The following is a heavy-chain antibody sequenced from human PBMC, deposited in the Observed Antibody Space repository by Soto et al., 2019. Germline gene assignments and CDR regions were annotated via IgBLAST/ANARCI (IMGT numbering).Heavy chain of an antibody. CDR3: ARGSLYYYGSGTLPRFDF. V-gene: IGHV4-59*01. CDR1: GGFIRACY. Sequence: SVPLSVACPVGGGFIRACYWSWIRQPPGKGLEWIGYIYYSGSTNYNPSLKSRVTMSVDTSKNQLSLRLSSVTAADTAVYYCARGSLYYYGSGTLPRFDFWGQGTLVTVSS. D-gene: IGHD3-10*01. CDR2: IYYSGST. J-gene: IGHJ4*02.